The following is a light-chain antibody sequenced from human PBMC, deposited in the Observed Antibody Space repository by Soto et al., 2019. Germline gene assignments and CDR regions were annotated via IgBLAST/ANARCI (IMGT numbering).Light chain of an antibody. CDR3: QQSDSSLWT. Sequence: EVVLTQSPGILSLSPGERATLSCRASQIISSSYFAWYQQKPGQAPRLLIYGASTRPTGIPDRFSGSGSGTDFTLTISGLEPADFAVYYCQQSDSSLWTFGQGTKVEVK. J-gene: IGKJ1*01. V-gene: IGKV3-20*01. CDR1: QIISSSY. CDR2: GAS.